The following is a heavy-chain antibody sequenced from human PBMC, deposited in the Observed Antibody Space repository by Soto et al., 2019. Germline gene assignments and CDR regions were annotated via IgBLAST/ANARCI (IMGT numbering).Heavy chain of an antibody. CDR3: ARRITIFGVASPGYYYGMDV. V-gene: IGHV4-39*01. CDR1: GGSISSSSYY. D-gene: IGHD3-3*01. J-gene: IGHJ6*02. Sequence: PSETLSLTCTVSGGSISSSSYYWGWIRQPPGKGLEWIGSIYYSGSTYYNPSLKSRVTISVDTSKNQFSLKLRSVTAADTAVYYCARRITIFGVASPGYYYGMDVWGQGTTVTVSS. CDR2: IYYSGST.